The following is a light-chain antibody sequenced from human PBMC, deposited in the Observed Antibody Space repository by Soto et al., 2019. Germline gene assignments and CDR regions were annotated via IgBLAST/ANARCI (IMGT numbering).Light chain of an antibody. CDR2: TNN. CDR1: ISNIGGNP. Sequence: QSVLTQPPSASGTPGQRVTISCSGSISNIGGNPVNWYQQLPGTAPKLLMYTNNQRPSGVPDRFSGSKSGTSASLAISGLQSEDEADYYCAALDDSLNGVVFGGGTKVTVL. V-gene: IGLV1-44*01. CDR3: AALDDSLNGVV. J-gene: IGLJ2*01.